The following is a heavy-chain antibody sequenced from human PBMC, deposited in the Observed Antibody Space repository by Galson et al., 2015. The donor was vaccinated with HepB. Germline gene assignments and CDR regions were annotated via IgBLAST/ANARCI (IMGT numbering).Heavy chain of an antibody. J-gene: IGHJ5*02. V-gene: IGHV3-48*02. Sequence: LRLSCAASGFTFSSYSMNWVRQAPGKGLEWVSYISSSSSTIYYADSVKGRFTISRDNAKNSLYLQMNSLRDEDTAVYYCARDLLLRYFDWSLFDPWGQGTLVTVSS. CDR3: ARDLLLRYFDWSLFDP. D-gene: IGHD3-9*01. CDR1: GFTFSSYS. CDR2: ISSSSSTI.